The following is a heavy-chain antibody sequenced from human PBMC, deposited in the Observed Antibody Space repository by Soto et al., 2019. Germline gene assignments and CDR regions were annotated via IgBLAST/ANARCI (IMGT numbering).Heavy chain of an antibody. CDR3: ARENSGDYVWGSYRHYYYYGMDV. CDR1: GGTFSSYA. V-gene: IGHV1-69*13. D-gene: IGHD3-16*02. Sequence: SVKVSCKASGGTFSSYAISWVRQAPGQGLEWMGGIIPIFGTANYAQKFQGRVTITADESTSTAYMELSSLRSEDTAVYYCARENSGDYVWGSYRHYYYYGMDVWGQGTTVTVSS. CDR2: IIPIFGTA. J-gene: IGHJ6*02.